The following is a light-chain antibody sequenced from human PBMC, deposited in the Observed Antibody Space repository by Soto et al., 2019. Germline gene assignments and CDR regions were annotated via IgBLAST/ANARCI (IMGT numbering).Light chain of an antibody. CDR1: SSDVGYYDY. J-gene: IGLJ1*01. CDR3: GSYTSSSTRV. CDR2: EVS. Sequence: QSALTQPPSASGSPGQSVTISCTGTSSDVGYYDYVSWYQQHPGKAPKLIIYEVSKRPSGVPDRFSGSRSGNTASLTVSGLQAEDEADYYCGSYTSSSTRVFGTGTKLTVL. V-gene: IGLV2-8*01.